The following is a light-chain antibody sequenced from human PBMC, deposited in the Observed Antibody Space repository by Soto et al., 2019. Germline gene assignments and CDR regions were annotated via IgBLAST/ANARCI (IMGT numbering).Light chain of an antibody. Sequence: QSALAQPRSVSGSPGQSVTISCTGTSXDVGGYNYVSWYQQHPGKAPKLMIYDVTTRPSGVPDRFAGSKSGNTASLTISGLQAEDEADYYCSSNAGSSVVFGTGTKVTVL. J-gene: IGLJ1*01. V-gene: IGLV2-11*01. CDR1: SXDVGGYNY. CDR2: DVT. CDR3: SSNAGSSVV.